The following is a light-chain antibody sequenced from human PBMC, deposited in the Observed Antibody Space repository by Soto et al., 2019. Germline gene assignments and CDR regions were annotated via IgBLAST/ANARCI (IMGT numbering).Light chain of an antibody. CDR3: CSYTTTSTYV. CDR2: DVT. Sequence: QSVLAQPASVSGSPGQSITVSCTGTPIDFGASHRVSWYQQHPGKVPKLMIYDVTNRPSGVSNRFSGSKSGITASLTISGLQTEDEAYYYCCSYTTTSTYVFRTGTTVTVL. V-gene: IGLV2-14*03. J-gene: IGLJ1*01. CDR1: PIDFGASHR.